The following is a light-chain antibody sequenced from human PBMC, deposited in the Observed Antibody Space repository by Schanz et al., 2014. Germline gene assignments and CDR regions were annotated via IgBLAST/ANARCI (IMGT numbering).Light chain of an antibody. CDR2: GVS. V-gene: IGKV3-20*01. J-gene: IGKJ1*01. CDR1: QSVSNNY. Sequence: EIALTQSPAILSASPGERATLSCRASQSVSNNYLAWYQQKPGQAPRPLIYGVSSRATGIPDRFSGSGSGTDFTLTISRLEPEDFAVYYCQQYGSAPRTFGQGTKVEIK. CDR3: QQYGSAPRT.